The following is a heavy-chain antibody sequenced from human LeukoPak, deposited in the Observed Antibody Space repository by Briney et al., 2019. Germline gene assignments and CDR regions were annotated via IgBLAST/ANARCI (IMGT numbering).Heavy chain of an antibody. CDR2: ISYDGSNQ. D-gene: IGHD6-19*01. V-gene: IGHV3-30-3*01. Sequence: GGSLRLSCAASGFTFSSYAMHWVRQGPGKGLEWVAVISYDGSNQYYADSVKGRFTISRDNSKNTLYLQMNSLSAEDTAVYYCARDRDISSGWYRGAFDIWGQGTMVTVSS. J-gene: IGHJ3*02. CDR3: ARDRDISSGWYRGAFDI. CDR1: GFTFSSYA.